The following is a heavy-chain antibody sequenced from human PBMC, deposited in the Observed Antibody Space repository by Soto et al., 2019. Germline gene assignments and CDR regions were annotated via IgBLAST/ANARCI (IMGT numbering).Heavy chain of an antibody. Sequence: GGSLRLSCAAAGFTFSGSAMHWVRQASGKGLEWVGRIRSKADSYATAYAASVKGRFTISRDDSKNTAYLQMNSLKTEDTAVYYCTRQEQWLVYLNYWGQGALVTVSS. D-gene: IGHD6-19*01. J-gene: IGHJ4*02. CDR1: GFTFSGSA. CDR3: TRQEQWLVYLNY. CDR2: IRSKADSYAT. V-gene: IGHV3-73*01.